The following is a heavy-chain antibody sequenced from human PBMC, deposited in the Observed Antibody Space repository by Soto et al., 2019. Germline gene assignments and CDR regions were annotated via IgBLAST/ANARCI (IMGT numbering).Heavy chain of an antibody. Sequence: SVKVSCKASGGTFSSYAISWVRQAPGQGLEWMGGIIPIFGTANYAQKFQGRVTITADESTSTAYMELSSLRSEDTAVYYCARGRYYDSSGYPYYFDYWGQGTLVTVSS. J-gene: IGHJ4*02. CDR1: GGTFSSYA. CDR3: ARGRYYDSSGYPYYFDY. CDR2: IIPIFGTA. D-gene: IGHD3-22*01. V-gene: IGHV1-69*13.